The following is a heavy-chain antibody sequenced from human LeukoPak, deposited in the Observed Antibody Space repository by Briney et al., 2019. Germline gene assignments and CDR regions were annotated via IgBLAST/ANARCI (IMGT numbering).Heavy chain of an antibody. Sequence: GGSLRLSCAASGFTFSAYAMAWVRQAPGKGLECVSHITTGGSSIFYADSVKGRFTISRDNAKNSLYLQMNSLRAEDAAVYYCARVWYDSGWYDYWGQGALVTVSS. CDR1: GFTFSAYA. CDR2: ITTGGSSI. D-gene: IGHD6-19*01. V-gene: IGHV3-48*04. CDR3: ARVWYDSGWYDY. J-gene: IGHJ4*02.